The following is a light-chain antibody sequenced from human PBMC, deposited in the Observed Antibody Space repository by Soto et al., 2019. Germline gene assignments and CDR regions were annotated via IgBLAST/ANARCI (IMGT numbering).Light chain of an antibody. CDR2: AAS. CDR3: QQLFDSPIT. J-gene: IGKJ5*01. Sequence: DIQLTQSPSFLSPSIGESFTITCLCSQVISTSLAWYQVKPGKAPKLLIYAASTLESGVPSRFSATVSGTEFSLTITSLQPEDFATYYCQQLFDSPITFGQGTRLEIK. CDR1: QVISTS. V-gene: IGKV1-9*01.